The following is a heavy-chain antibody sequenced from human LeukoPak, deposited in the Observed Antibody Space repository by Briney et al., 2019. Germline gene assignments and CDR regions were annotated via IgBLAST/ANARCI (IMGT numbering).Heavy chain of an antibody. CDR1: GGSFSAYY. D-gene: IGHD1-26*01. CDR2: INHSGST. J-gene: IGHJ4*02. Sequence: SETLSLTCAVYGGSFSAYYWSWIRQPPGKGLEWIGEINHSGSTNYNPSLKSRVTISVDTSKNQFSLKLSSVTAADTAVYYCARGPDSGSYYPYFDYWGQGTLVTVSS. V-gene: IGHV4-34*01. CDR3: ARGPDSGSYYPYFDY.